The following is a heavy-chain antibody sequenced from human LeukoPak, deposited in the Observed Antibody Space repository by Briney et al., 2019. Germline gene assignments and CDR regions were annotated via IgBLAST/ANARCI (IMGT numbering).Heavy chain of an antibody. CDR1: GGSSSSNY. D-gene: IGHD1/OR15-1a*01. V-gene: IGHV4-59*01. CDR2: IYYSGST. J-gene: IGHJ4*02. Sequence: SETLSLTCTVSGGSSSSNYWSWIRQPPGKGLEWIGNIYYSGSTNYNPSLKSRVTISLDTSKNQFSLKVSCGHGEDTPLYYCERSHSPTNFDYWGQGTLVTVSS. CDR3: ERSHSPTNFDY.